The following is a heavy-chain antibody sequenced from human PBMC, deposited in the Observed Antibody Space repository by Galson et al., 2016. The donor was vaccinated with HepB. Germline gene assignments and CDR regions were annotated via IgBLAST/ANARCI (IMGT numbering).Heavy chain of an antibody. CDR3: ARLGSGYDVDYYFDY. CDR1: GYSFTSYW. CDR2: IDPTDSYT. D-gene: IGHD5-12*01. Sequence: QSGAEVKKPGESLRISCKGSGYSFTSYWISWVRQMPGKGLEWMGRIDPTDSYTNYSPSFQGHVTISADKSISTAYLQWSSLKASDTAMYYCARLGSGYDVDYYFDYWGQGTLVTVSS. V-gene: IGHV5-10-1*01. J-gene: IGHJ4*02.